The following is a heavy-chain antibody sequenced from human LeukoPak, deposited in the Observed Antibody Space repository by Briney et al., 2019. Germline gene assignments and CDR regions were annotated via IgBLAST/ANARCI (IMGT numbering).Heavy chain of an antibody. V-gene: IGHV4-39*01. D-gene: IGHD5-18*01. CDR2: IYYSGST. CDR3: ARQSTFYSGYIYWFDP. Sequence: SETLSLTCTVSGGSISSSSYYWGWIRQPPGKGLEWIGSIYYSGSTYYNPSLKSRVTISVDTSKNQLSLKLSSVTAADTAVYYCARQSTFYSGYIYWFDPWGQGTLVTVSS. J-gene: IGHJ5*02. CDR1: GGSISSSSYY.